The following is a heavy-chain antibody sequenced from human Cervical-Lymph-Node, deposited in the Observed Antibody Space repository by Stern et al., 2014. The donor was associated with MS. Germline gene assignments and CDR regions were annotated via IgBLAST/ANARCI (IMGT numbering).Heavy chain of an antibody. CDR1: GFTFSHYS. D-gene: IGHD4-17*01. CDR3: ARARVGDYARSPHLDS. J-gene: IGHJ4*02. Sequence: EVQLVESGGGLVKPGESLRLSCDASGFTFSHYSINWVRQAPGKGLEWISSISNNSTHTYYAASVEGRFTITRDSAKDSVSLHMVSLRAEDTAVYYCARARVGDYARSPHLDSWGQGTLVTVSS. V-gene: IGHV3-21*01. CDR2: ISNNSTHT.